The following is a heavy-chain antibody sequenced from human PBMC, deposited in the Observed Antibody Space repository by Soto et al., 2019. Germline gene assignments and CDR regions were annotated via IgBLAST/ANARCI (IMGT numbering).Heavy chain of an antibody. CDR1: GYTFTNFG. CDR3: ARDGVGGAGAGISYYHHGMDV. D-gene: IGHD6-13*01. V-gene: IGHV1-18*01. CDR2: ISTDNGNT. J-gene: IGHJ6*02. Sequence: GASVKVSCKASGYTFTNFGISWVRQAPGQGLEWMGWISTDNGNTDSARKLQGRVTMTTGTSTSTAYMELRSLRSDDTAIYYCARDGVGGAGAGISYYHHGMDVWGQGTTVTVSS.